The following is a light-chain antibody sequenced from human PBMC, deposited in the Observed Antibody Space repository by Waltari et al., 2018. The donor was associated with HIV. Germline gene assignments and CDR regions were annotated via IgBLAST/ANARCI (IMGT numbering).Light chain of an antibody. CDR3: QQRSNWPPF. J-gene: IGKJ4*01. CDR2: DAS. V-gene: IGKV3-11*01. CDR1: QSVSSY. Sequence: EIVLTQSPATLSLSPGERATLSCRASQSVSSYLAWYQQKPGQAPRLLIYDASNRATCIPARFSGSGSGTDFTLTISSLEPEDFAVYYCQQRSNWPPFFGGGTKVEIK.